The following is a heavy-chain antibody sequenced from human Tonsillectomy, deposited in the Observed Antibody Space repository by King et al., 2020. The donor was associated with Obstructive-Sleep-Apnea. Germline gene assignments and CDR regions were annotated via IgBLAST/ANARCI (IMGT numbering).Heavy chain of an antibody. J-gene: IGHJ4*02. Sequence: VQSGGSLRLSCAASGFTFSSYAMSWVRQAPGKGLEWVSAISGTGGYTYYADSVKGRFTISRDNSKNTLYLQMNSLRAEDTAVYYCAKDLEDYYDSSGYYPFDYWGQGTLVTVSS. D-gene: IGHD3-22*01. V-gene: IGHV3-23*01. CDR2: ISGTGGYT. CDR3: AKDLEDYYDSSGYYPFDY. CDR1: GFTFSSYA.